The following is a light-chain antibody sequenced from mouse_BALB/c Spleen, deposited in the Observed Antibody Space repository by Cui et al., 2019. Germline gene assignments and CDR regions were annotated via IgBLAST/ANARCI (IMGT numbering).Light chain of an antibody. CDR2: AAT. CDR1: ENIYSI. V-gene: IGKV12-46*01. CDR3: QHFWGTPWT. J-gene: IGKJ1*01. Sequence: DIQMTPSPASLSVSVGETVTLTCRASENIYSILAWYQQKQGKSPQLLVYAATNLADGVPSRFSGSGSGTQYSLKINSLQSEDFGSYYCQHFWGTPWTFGGGTKLEIK.